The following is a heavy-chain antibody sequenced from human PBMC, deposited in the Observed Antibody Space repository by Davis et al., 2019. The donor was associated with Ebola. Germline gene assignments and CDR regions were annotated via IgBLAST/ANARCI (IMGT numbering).Heavy chain of an antibody. CDR3: ATRGYSDGWPDY. D-gene: IGHD6-19*01. V-gene: IGHV3-21*04. CDR1: GFTFSSYS. J-gene: IGHJ4*02. Sequence: GESLKISCAASGFTFSSYSMNWVRQAPGKGLEWVSSISSSSSYIYYADSVKGRFTISRDNAKNSLYLQMNSLRAEDTAVYYCATRGYSDGWPDYWGQGALVTVSS. CDR2: ISSSSSYI.